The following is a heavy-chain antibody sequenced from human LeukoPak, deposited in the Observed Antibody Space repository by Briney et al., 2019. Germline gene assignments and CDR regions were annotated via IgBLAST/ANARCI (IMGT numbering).Heavy chain of an antibody. D-gene: IGHD2-15*01. V-gene: IGHV3-23*01. CDR2: ISGIVSST. CDR3: AKDGVVKTSRPYYFDF. Sequence: GGSLRLSCAASGFTFSSYSMNWVHQAPGKGLEWVSSISGIVSSTYYADSVKGRFTISRDNSKNTLCLQMNSLRAEDTAVYYCAKDGVVKTSRPYYFDFWGQGTLVTVSS. J-gene: IGHJ4*02. CDR1: GFTFSSYS.